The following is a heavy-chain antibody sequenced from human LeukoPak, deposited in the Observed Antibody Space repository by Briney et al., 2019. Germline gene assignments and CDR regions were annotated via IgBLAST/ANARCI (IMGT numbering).Heavy chain of an antibody. CDR1: GFTFNSYA. J-gene: IGHJ4*02. D-gene: IGHD6-19*01. Sequence: PGGSLRLSCAASGFTFNSYAMHWVRQAPGKGLEWVAVISYDGSNKYYADSVKGRFTISRDNSKNTLYLQMNSLRAEDTAVYYCARDSSGRFDYWGQGTLVTVSS. V-gene: IGHV3-30-3*01. CDR3: ARDSSGRFDY. CDR2: ISYDGSNK.